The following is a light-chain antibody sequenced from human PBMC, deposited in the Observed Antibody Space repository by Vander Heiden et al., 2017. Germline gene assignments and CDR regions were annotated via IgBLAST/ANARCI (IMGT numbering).Light chain of an antibody. CDR3: QQLSNWPPLT. Sequence: EIVLTQSPATLSLSPGERATLSCRASQSVSSYLAWYQQKPGQAPRLLIYDASNRATGIPARFSGSGSGTDFTLTISILEPEDFAVYYCQQLSNWPPLTFGGGTKVEIK. CDR1: QSVSSY. V-gene: IGKV3-11*01. CDR2: DAS. J-gene: IGKJ4*01.